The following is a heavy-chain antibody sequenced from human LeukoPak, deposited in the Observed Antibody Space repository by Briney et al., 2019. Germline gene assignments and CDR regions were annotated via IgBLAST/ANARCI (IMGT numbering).Heavy chain of an antibody. V-gene: IGHV1-18*01. J-gene: IGHJ5*02. Sequence: ASVKVSCKASGYTFTSYDINWVRQATGQGLEWMGWMNPNSGNTNYAQKLQGRVTMTTDTSTSTAYMELRSLRSDDTAVYYCASLHYGSGSYWFDPWGQGTLVTVSS. CDR1: GYTFTSYD. D-gene: IGHD3-10*01. CDR2: MNPNSGNT. CDR3: ASLHYGSGSYWFDP.